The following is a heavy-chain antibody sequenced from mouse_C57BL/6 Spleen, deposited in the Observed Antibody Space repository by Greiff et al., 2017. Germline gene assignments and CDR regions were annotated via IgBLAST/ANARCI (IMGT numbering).Heavy chain of an antibody. CDR3: ARGNDGRRYYFDD. D-gene: IGHD2-2*01. CDR2: IYPGSGST. J-gene: IGHJ2*01. CDR1: GYTFTSYW. V-gene: IGHV1-55*01. Sequence: QVQLQQPGAELVKPGASVKMSCKASGYTFTSYWITWVKQRPGQGLEWIGDIYPGSGSTNYNEKFKSKATLTVDTSSSTAYMPLSSLTSEDSAVYYCARGNDGRRYYFDDWGQGTTLTVSS.